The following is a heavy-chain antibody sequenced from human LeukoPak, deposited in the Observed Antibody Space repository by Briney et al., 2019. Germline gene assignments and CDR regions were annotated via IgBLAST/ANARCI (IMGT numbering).Heavy chain of an antibody. CDR3: AKARVRGVTVVYYFDY. Sequence: GGSLRLSCAASGFTFSSYAMSWVRQAPGKGLEWVSAISGSGGSTYYADSVKGRFTISRDNSKNTLYLQMNSLRAEDTAVYYCAKARVRGVTVVYYFDYWGQGTLVTVSS. J-gene: IGHJ4*02. V-gene: IGHV3-23*01. CDR1: GFTFSSYA. CDR2: ISGSGGST. D-gene: IGHD3-10*01.